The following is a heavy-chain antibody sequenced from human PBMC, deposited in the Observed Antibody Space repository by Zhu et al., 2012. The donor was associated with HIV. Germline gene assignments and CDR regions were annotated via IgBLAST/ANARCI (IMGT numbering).Heavy chain of an antibody. V-gene: IGHV4-39*01. CDR1: NDSISIDYFY. Sequence: QVQLQESGPGLVKPSETLSLTCTVSNDSISIDYFYXSWIRQPPGKGLEWIGSVYYSGITYYNSPLQSRVSVSVDASKNQFFLKLTSVTAADTALYWCARRTAAAFDIWGQGIRVTVSS. CDR2: VYYSGIT. J-gene: IGHJ4*02. CDR3: ARRTAAAFDI. D-gene: IGHD6-13*01.